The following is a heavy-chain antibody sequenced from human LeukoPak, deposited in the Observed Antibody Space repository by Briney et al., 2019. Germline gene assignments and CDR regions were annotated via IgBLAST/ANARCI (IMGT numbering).Heavy chain of an antibody. D-gene: IGHD2-21*01. CDR2: ISGSGGST. Sequence: AESLRLSCAASGFTFSSYAMSWVRQAPGKGLEWVSAISGSGGSTYYADSVKGRFTISRDNSKNTLYLQMNSLRAEDTAVYYCAKDPSPYCGGDCYSYGMDVWGQGTTVTVSS. CDR3: AKDPSPYCGGDCYSYGMDV. V-gene: IGHV3-23*01. CDR1: GFTFSSYA. J-gene: IGHJ6*02.